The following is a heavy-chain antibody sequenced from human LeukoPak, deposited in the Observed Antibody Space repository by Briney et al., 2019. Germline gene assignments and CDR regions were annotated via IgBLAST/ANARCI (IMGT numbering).Heavy chain of an antibody. J-gene: IGHJ4*02. CDR2: IYYSGST. CDR3: ARGGVVRGVIPLDY. V-gene: IGHV4-59*08. CDR1: GGSMYSYY. Sequence: SETLSLTCSVSGGSMYSYYWSWIRQPPGKGLEWIGYIYYSGSTNYNPSLKSRVTISVDTSKNQFSLKLSSVTAADTAVYYCARGGVVRGVIPLDYWGQGTLVTVSS. D-gene: IGHD3-10*01.